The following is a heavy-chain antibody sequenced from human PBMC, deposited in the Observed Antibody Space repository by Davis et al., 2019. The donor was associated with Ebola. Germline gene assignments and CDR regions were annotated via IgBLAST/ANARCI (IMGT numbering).Heavy chain of an antibody. J-gene: IGHJ4*02. CDR3: ARHGTLWFGELLKRDDYYFDY. CDR1: GFTFDDYA. Sequence: PGGSLRLSCAASGFTFDDYAMHWVRQAPGKGLEWVSGISWNSGSIGYADSVKGRFTISRDNAKNSLYLQMNSLRAEDTAVYYCARHGTLWFGELLKRDDYYFDYWGQGTLVTVSS. V-gene: IGHV3-9*01. CDR2: ISWNSGSI. D-gene: IGHD3-10*01.